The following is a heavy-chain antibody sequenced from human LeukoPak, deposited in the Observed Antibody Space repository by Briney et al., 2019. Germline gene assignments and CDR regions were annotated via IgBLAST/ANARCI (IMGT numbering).Heavy chain of an antibody. J-gene: IGHJ5*02. V-gene: IGHV5-51*01. D-gene: IGHD3-10*01. Sequence: GESLKISCKGSGYSFTSYWIGWVRQMPGKGLEWMGIIYPGDSDTRYSPSFQGQVTISADKSISAAYLQWSSLKASDTAMYSCARGYGSGSYSHPINWFDPWGQGTLVTVSS. CDR3: ARGYGSGSYSHPINWFDP. CDR1: GYSFTSYW. CDR2: IYPGDSDT.